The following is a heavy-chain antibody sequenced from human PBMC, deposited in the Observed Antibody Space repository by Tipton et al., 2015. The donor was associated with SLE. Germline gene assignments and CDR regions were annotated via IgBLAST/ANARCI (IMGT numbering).Heavy chain of an antibody. V-gene: IGHV3-48*03. CDR2: ISSSGTTI. Sequence: SLRLSCAASGFTFSSYEMNWVRQAPGKGLEWVSYISSSGTTIYYADSVKGRFTISRDNAMNSLYLQMNSLRAEDTAVYYCAREIEMADLFFDYWGQGTLVTVSS. CDR1: GFTFSSYE. J-gene: IGHJ4*02. CDR3: AREIEMADLFFDY. D-gene: IGHD5-24*01.